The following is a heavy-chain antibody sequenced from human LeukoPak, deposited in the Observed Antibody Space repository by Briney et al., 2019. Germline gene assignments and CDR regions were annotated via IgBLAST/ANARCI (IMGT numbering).Heavy chain of an antibody. CDR3: AREGYGDYHI. CDR1: GLPFSNHW. CDR2: INQDGSEK. D-gene: IGHD4-17*01. Sequence: GGSLRLSCAVSGLPFSNHWMTWVRQAPGKGLERVANINQDGSEKYYVDSVEGRFSISRDNAKSSLYLQMNSLRVEDTAMYFCAREGYGDYHIWGQGTIVTVSS. V-gene: IGHV3-7*01. J-gene: IGHJ3*02.